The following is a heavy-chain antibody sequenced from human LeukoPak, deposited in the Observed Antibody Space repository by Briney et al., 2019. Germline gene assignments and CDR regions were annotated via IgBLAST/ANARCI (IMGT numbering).Heavy chain of an antibody. Sequence: PGGSLRLSCAASGFTFSDYMSWIRQAPGKGLEWVSYISSSGSTIYYADSVKGRFTISRDNAKNSLYLQMNSLRAEDTAVYYCARETYYYDSSGYPDYWGQGTLVTVSS. CDR3: ARETYYYDSSGYPDY. CDR2: ISSSGSTI. D-gene: IGHD3-22*01. J-gene: IGHJ4*02. CDR1: GFTFSDY. V-gene: IGHV3-11*01.